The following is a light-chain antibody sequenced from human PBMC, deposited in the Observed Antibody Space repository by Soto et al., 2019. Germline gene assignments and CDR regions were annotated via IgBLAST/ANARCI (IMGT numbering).Light chain of an antibody. J-gene: IGLJ1*01. Sequence: QSALTQPASVSGSPGQSITISCTGTSSDVGGYNYVSWHQQHPGKAPKLTIYDVSSRPSGVSNRFSASKSGNTASLTISGLQAEDEADYYCTSYTSSGTYVFGIGIKVTVL. V-gene: IGLV2-14*01. CDR1: SSDVGGYNY. CDR3: TSYTSSGTYV. CDR2: DVS.